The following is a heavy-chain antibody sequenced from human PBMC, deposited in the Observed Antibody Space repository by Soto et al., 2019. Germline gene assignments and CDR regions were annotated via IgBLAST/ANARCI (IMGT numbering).Heavy chain of an antibody. CDR3: ARAGYCTSGVCYTEDGDYDY. V-gene: IGHV1-69*01. J-gene: IGHJ4*02. CDR1: GGTFSSYA. D-gene: IGHD2-8*01. CDR2: IIPIFGTA. Sequence: QVQLVQSGAEVKKPGSSVKVSCKASGGTFSSYAISWVRQAPGQGLEWMGGIIPIFGTANYAQKFQGRVTITADESASTAYMELSSLRSEDTAVYYCARAGYCTSGVCYTEDGDYDYWGQGTLVTVSS.